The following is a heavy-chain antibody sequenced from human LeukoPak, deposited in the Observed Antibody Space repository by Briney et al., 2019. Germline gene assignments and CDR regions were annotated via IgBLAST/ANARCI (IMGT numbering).Heavy chain of an antibody. Sequence: SETLSLTCTVSGGSISSSSYYWGWIRQPPGKGLEWIGSIYYGGSTYYSPSLKSRVTISVDTSKNQFSLRLTSVTAADTAVYYCARPYDSSGYYNYYFDNWGQGTLVTVSS. D-gene: IGHD3-22*01. CDR1: GGSISSSSYY. CDR2: IYYGGST. V-gene: IGHV4-39*01. J-gene: IGHJ4*02. CDR3: ARPYDSSGYYNYYFDN.